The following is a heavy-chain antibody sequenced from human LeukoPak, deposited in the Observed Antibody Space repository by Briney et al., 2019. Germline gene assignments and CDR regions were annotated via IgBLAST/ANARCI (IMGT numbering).Heavy chain of an antibody. CDR2: IKQDGSER. CDR3: ARDGGHSTDLDY. Sequence: GGSLRLSCATSGFTFSRHWMSWVRQAPGKGPEWVANIKQDGSERYYVHSVKGRFTISRDNAKNSLYLQMNSLRAEDTAVYYCARDGGHSTDLDYWGQGILVTVSS. CDR1: GFTFSRHW. J-gene: IGHJ4*02. V-gene: IGHV3-7*01. D-gene: IGHD2-8*02.